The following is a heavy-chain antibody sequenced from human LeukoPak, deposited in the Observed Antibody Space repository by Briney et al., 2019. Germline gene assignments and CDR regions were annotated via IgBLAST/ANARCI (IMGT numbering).Heavy chain of an antibody. CDR3: ATDRAEQQGVQLFYYFGMDV. D-gene: IGHD6-13*01. J-gene: IGHJ6*02. V-gene: IGHV1-69*04. CDR2: IIPIRNTV. CDR1: GGTLTSHG. Sequence: SVKVSCKASGGTLTSHGISWVRQAPGQGLEWMGRIIPIRNTVNYAQKFQGRLTITAETSTSTAYMDLSSLRSEDTAVYYCATDRAEQQGVQLFYYFGMDVWGQGTTVTVSS.